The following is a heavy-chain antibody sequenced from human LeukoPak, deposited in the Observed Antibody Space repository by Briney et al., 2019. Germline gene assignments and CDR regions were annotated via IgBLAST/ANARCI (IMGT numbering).Heavy chain of an antibody. CDR1: GGSFSGYY. J-gene: IGHJ3*02. CDR3: ATGGRSSARRGAFDI. V-gene: IGHV4-34*01. CDR2: INHSGST. Sequence: PAETLSLTCAVYGGSFSGYYWIWIRQPPGKGLEWIGEINHSGSTNYNPSLKSRVTISVDTSKNQFSLKLSSVPAADTAVYYCATGGRSSARRGAFDIWGQGTMVTVSS. D-gene: IGHD2-2*01.